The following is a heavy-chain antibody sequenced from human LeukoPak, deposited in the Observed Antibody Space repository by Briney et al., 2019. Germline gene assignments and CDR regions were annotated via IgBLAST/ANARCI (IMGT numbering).Heavy chain of an antibody. D-gene: IGHD3-22*01. Sequence: PSETLSLTCAVYGGPFSGYYWSWIRQPPGKGLEWIGEINHSGSTNYNPSLKSRVTISVDTSKNQFSLKLSSVTAADTAVYYCARGDYYYDSSGYPNTPSDAFDIWGQGTMVTVSS. J-gene: IGHJ3*02. V-gene: IGHV4-34*01. CDR3: ARGDYYYDSSGYPNTPSDAFDI. CDR1: GGPFSGYY. CDR2: INHSGST.